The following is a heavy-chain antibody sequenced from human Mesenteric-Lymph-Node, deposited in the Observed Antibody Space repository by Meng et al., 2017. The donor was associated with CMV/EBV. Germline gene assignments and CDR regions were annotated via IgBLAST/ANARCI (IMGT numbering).Heavy chain of an antibody. CDR2: INGDGSTT. V-gene: IGHV3-74*01. J-gene: IGHJ4*02. Sequence: GESLKISCVASGFTFSNYWMHWVRQAPGKGLLWVSRINGDGSTTTYADSVKGRFTISRDNAKNTVYLQMNSLRAEDTAVYYCARADSSGYYVDYWGQGTLVTVSS. D-gene: IGHD3-22*01. CDR1: GFTFSNYW. CDR3: ARADSSGYYVDY.